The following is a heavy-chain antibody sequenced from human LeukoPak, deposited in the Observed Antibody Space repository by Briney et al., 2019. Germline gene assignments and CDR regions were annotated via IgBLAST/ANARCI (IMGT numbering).Heavy chain of an antibody. J-gene: IGHJ4*02. CDR2: INWNGGST. V-gene: IGHV3-20*04. D-gene: IGHD1-14*01. CDR3: ARDRSRNYYLDY. CDR1: GFTFDDYG. Sequence: RPGGSLRLSCAASGFTFDDYGMSWVRQAPGKGLEWVSGINWNGGSTGYADSVKGRFTISRDNAKNSLFLQMNSLRAEDTAVYYCARDRSRNYYLDYWGQGTLVTVSS.